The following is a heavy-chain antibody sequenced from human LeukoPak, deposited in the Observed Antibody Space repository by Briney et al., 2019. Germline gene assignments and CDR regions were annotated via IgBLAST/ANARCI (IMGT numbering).Heavy chain of an antibody. V-gene: IGHV3-48*01. CDR3: VRDNPRCCGVVPANIDDY. D-gene: IGHD2-15*01. CDR2: VHTTTTIAAGTT. Sequence: GGSLRLSCTASGFTLIKFGLSWVRQAPGKGLEWVASVHTTTTIAAGTTFYADSVKGRFTISGDSSKNTVYLQMNTLRAEDTAVYYCVRDNPRCCGVVPANIDDYWGQGTLVTVSS. J-gene: IGHJ4*02. CDR1: GFTLIKFG.